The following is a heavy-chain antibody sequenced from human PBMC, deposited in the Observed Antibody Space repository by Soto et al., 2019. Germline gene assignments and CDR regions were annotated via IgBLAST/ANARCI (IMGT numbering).Heavy chain of an antibody. CDR1: GYTFTSYG. D-gene: IGHD3-9*01. J-gene: IGHJ6*03. V-gene: IGHV1-18*01. CDR2: ISAYNGNT. Sequence: QVLLVQSGAEVKKPGASVKVSCKASGYTFTSYGISWVRQAPGQGLEWMGWISAYNGNTNYAQKLQGRVTMTTDTSTSTAYMELRSLRSDETAVYYCARSPNTYDILTGYQPVSYYMDVWGKGTTVTVSS. CDR3: ARSPNTYDILTGYQPVSYYMDV.